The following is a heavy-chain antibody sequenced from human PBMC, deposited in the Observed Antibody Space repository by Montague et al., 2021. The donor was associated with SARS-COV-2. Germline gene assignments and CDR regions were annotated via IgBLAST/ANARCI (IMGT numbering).Heavy chain of an antibody. Sequence: PALVKPTQTLTLTCTFSGFSLSTSGVGVGWIRQPPGKALEWLALIYWDDDKRYSPSLKTRLTITKDTSKNQVVLTMTNMDPVDTATYYCAHRPHFYCSGSGRFDYWGQGTPVTVSS. CDR1: GFSLSTSGVG. D-gene: IGHD3-10*01. CDR2: IYWDDDK. J-gene: IGHJ4*02. V-gene: IGHV2-5*02. CDR3: AHRPHFYCSGSGRFDY.